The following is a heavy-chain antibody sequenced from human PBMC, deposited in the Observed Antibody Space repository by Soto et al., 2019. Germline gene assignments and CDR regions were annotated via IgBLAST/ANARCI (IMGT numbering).Heavy chain of an antibody. CDR3: SKAREVTDRCAFDV. D-gene: IGHD2-21*01. CDR2: VSCDGSNK. V-gene: IGHV3-30*18. Sequence: PGGSLRLACEASGFTFRGYGMHWVRQAPGKGLEWVAVVSCDGSNKLYAASVKDRFIISRDNSKNTLYLQMNSLRAEDTALYDCSKAREVTDRCAFDVWGQGTLVTVST. J-gene: IGHJ4*02. CDR1: GFTFRGYG.